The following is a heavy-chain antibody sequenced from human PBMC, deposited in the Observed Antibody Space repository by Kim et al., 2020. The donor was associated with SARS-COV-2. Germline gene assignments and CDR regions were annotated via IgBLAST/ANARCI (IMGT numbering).Heavy chain of an antibody. CDR3: AKDIAGAGPDYYYYGMDV. Sequence: GGSLRLSCAASGFTFDDRAMYWVRQAPGKGLEWVASISWNSRTIGYADSVRGRFIISRDNAKNSLYLQMNSLRVEDTALYYCAKDIAGAGPDYYYYGMDVWGQGTTVTVSS. CDR1: GFTFDDRA. J-gene: IGHJ6*02. D-gene: IGHD6-13*01. V-gene: IGHV3-9*01. CDR2: ISWNSRTI.